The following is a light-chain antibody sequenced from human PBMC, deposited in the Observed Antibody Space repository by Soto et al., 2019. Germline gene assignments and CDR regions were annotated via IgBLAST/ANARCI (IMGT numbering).Light chain of an antibody. CDR1: SSDVGSYNL. CDR2: EGS. J-gene: IGLJ1*01. Sequence: QSALTQPASVSGSPGQSITISCNGTSSDVGSYNLVSWYQQHPGKAPKLMIYEGSKRPSGVSNRFSGSKSGNTASLTISGLQAEDEADYYCCSYAGSSDVFGTGTKLTVL. CDR3: CSYAGSSDV. V-gene: IGLV2-23*01.